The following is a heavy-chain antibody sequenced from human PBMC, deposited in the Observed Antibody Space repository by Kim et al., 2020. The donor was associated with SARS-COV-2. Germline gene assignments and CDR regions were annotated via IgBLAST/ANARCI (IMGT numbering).Heavy chain of an antibody. D-gene: IGHD2-15*01. CDR1: GYSFTSYW. V-gene: IGHV5-10-1*01. J-gene: IGHJ4*02. CDR2: IDPSDSYT. CDR3: ASLLVVAATPTDY. Sequence: GESLKISCKGSGYSFTSYWISWVRQMPGKGLEWMGRIDPSDSYTNYSPSFQGHVTISADKSISTAYLQWSSLKASDTAMYYCASLLVVAATPTDYWGQGTLVTVSS.